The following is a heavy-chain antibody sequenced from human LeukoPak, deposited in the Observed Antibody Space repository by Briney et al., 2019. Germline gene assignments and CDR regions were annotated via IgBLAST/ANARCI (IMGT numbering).Heavy chain of an antibody. CDR2: ISGSGGST. D-gene: IGHD6-6*01. Sequence: GGSLRLSCAASGFTFSRYAMSWVRQAPGKGLEWVSAISGSGGSTYYADSVKGRFTISRDNSKNTLYLQMNSLRAEDTAVYYCAKGILRRIAATGYYYLDGWGKGTTVTVCS. CDR1: GFTFSRYA. V-gene: IGHV3-23*01. CDR3: AKGILRRIAATGYYYLDG. J-gene: IGHJ6*03.